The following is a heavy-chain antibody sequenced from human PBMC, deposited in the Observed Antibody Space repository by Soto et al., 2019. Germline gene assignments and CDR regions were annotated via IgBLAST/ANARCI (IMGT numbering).Heavy chain of an antibody. J-gene: IGHJ4*02. Sequence: PSETLSLTCTVSGGSVSSGSYYWSWIRQPPGKGLEWIGYIYYSGSTNYNPSLKSRVTISVDTSKNQFSLKLSSVTAADTAVYYCARWGGEYYDSSGPLCWGQGTLVTVSA. CDR3: ARWGGEYYDSSGPLC. V-gene: IGHV4-61*01. CDR2: IYYSGST. D-gene: IGHD3-22*01. CDR1: GGSVSSGSYY.